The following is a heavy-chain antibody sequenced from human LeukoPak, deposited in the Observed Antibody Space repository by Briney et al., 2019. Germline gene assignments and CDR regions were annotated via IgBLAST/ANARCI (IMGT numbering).Heavy chain of an antibody. CDR3: ARAGQCSSTSCYSGFHQPYWFDP. CDR2: ISAYNGNT. D-gene: IGHD2-2*01. Sequence: ASVKVSCTASGYTFTSYGISWVRQAPGQGLEWMGWISAYNGNTNYAQKLQGRVTMTTDTSTSTAYMELRSLRSDDTAVYYCARAGQCSSTSCYSGFHQPYWFDPWGQGTLVTVSS. CDR1: GYTFTSYG. J-gene: IGHJ5*02. V-gene: IGHV1-18*04.